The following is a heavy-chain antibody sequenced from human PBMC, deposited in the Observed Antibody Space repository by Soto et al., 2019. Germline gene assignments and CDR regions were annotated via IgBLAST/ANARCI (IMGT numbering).Heavy chain of an antibody. CDR2: ISSSSIYI. J-gene: IGHJ5*02. D-gene: IGHD1-26*01. CDR3: ARSKRELYNWFDP. Sequence: GGSLRLSCAASGFTFSSYSMKWVRQAPGKGMEWVSYISSSSIYICHADSVKGRFTISRDNAKYSLYLQINSLRAEYMAVYYCARSKRELYNWFDPWGQGTLVTVSS. V-gene: IGHV3-21*01. CDR1: GFTFSSYS.